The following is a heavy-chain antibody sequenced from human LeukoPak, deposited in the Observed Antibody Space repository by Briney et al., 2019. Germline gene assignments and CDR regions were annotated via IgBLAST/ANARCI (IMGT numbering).Heavy chain of an antibody. J-gene: IGHJ4*02. V-gene: IGHV3-23*01. CDR2: VTGGVGRS. CDR1: GFTFTNYA. Sequence: GGSLRLSCAASGFTFTNYAMSWVRQAPGMGLEWVSAVTGGVGRSDYADSVKGRFSISRDNAKNTLYLQMNSLRVEDTAVYYCAKGKQWLGNSDSWGQGTLVTVSS. D-gene: IGHD6-19*01. CDR3: AKGKQWLGNSDS.